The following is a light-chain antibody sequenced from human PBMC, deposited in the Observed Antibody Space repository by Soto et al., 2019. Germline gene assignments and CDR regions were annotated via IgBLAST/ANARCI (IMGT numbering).Light chain of an antibody. V-gene: IGKV3-15*01. Sequence: EIVMTQSPATLSVSPGERATLSCRASQSVSSNLAWYQQKPGQAPRLLIYGASTRATGIQARFSGSGSGTEFTLTNSSLQSEDFAVYYCQQYNNWPPYTFGQGTKLEIK. CDR1: QSVSSN. CDR2: GAS. J-gene: IGKJ2*01. CDR3: QQYNNWPPYT.